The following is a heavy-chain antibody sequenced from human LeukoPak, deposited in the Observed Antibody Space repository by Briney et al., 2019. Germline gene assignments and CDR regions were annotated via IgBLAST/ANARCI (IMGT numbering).Heavy chain of an antibody. D-gene: IGHD3-22*01. V-gene: IGHV4-30-4*01. Sequence: SETLSLTCTVSGGSISSDDYYWSWIRQPPGKGLEWIGYIHYSGSTYYNPSLKSRVTISVDTSKNQFSLKLSSVTAADTAVYYCARAAHYYDSSGYYYGPLDYWGQGTLVTVSS. CDR3: ARAAHYYDSSGYYYGPLDY. CDR2: IHYSGST. J-gene: IGHJ4*02. CDR1: GGSISSDDYY.